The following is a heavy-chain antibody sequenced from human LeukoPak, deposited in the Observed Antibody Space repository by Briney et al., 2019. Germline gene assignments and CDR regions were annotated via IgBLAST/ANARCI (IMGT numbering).Heavy chain of an antibody. J-gene: IGHJ6*02. CDR3: ARCSPTVYYYGMDV. D-gene: IGHD3-10*02. CDR1: GFTVSSNY. V-gene: IGHV3-53*04. Sequence: GGSLRLSCAASGFTVSSNYMSWVRQAPGKGLEWVSVIYSGSSTYYADSVKGRFTISRHNSKNTLYLQMNSLRAEDTAVYYCARCSPTVYYYGMDVWGQGTTVTVSS. CDR2: IYSGSST.